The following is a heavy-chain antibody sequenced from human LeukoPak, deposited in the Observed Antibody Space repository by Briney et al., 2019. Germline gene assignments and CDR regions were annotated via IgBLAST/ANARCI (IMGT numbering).Heavy chain of an antibody. J-gene: IGHJ4*02. V-gene: IGHV4-59*08. CDR1: GGSIRSSY. CDR3: ARQDYYDSSGYPDY. CDR2: IYYSGRT. Sequence: SETLSLTCTASGGSIRSSYWSWIRQPPGKGLEWIGYIYYSGRTNYNPSLKSRVTISVDTSKNQFSLKLSSVTAADTAVYYCARQDYYDSSGYPDYWGQGTLVTVSS. D-gene: IGHD3-22*01.